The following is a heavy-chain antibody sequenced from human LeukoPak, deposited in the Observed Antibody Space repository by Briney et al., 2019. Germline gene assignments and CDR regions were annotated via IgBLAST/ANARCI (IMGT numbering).Heavy chain of an antibody. J-gene: IGHJ4*02. D-gene: IGHD5-12*01. CDR1: GFTFSDYY. CDR3: AKDPSEDIVATNTYFDY. CDR2: ISSSGSTI. Sequence: TGGSLRLSCAASGFTFSDYYMSWIRQAPGKGLEWVSYISSSGSTIYYADSVKGRFTISRDNAKNSLYLQMNSLRAEDTAVYYCAKDPSEDIVATNTYFDYWGQGTLVTVSS. V-gene: IGHV3-11*01.